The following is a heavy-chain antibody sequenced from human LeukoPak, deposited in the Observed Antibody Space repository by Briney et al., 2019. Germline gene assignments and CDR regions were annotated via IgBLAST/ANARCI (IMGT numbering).Heavy chain of an antibody. CDR1: GFSLSSGFY. V-gene: IGHV4-38-2*02. Sequence: SEDLSHTRVVSGFSLSSGFYWGWIPQLPGRGLEWIVNSHPSGTTYYNSSLKSRVAMSIDTSKNQFSLKLVAVTAADTAVYYCAREAERRIVNWGQGTLVTVSS. J-gene: IGHJ4*02. CDR2: SHPSGTT. D-gene: IGHD1-1*01. CDR3: AREAERRIVN.